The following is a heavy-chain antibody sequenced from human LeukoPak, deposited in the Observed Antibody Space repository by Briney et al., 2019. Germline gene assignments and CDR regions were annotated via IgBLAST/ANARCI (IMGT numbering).Heavy chain of an antibody. J-gene: IGHJ4*02. D-gene: IGHD2-2*01. Sequence: PSETLSLTCAVYGGSFSGYYWSWIRQPAGKGLEWIGRIYTSGSTNYNASLKSRVTMSVDTSKNQFSLKLSSVTAADTAVYYCAREVGYCSSTSCPCDYWGQGTLVTVSS. CDR1: GGSFSGYY. V-gene: IGHV4-4*07. CDR3: AREVGYCSSTSCPCDY. CDR2: IYTSGST.